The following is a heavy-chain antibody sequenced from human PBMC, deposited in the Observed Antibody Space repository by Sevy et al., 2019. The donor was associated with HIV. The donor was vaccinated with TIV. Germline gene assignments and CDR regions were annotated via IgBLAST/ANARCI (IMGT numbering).Heavy chain of an antibody. J-gene: IGHJ6*02. D-gene: IGHD2-2*01. CDR1: GFTFSSYA. Sequence: GGSLRLSCAASGFTFSSYAMHWVRQAPGNGLEWVAVISYDGSNKYYADSVKGGFTISRDNSKNTLYLQMNSLRAEDTAVYYCAREIRVVVPAAIEGPTYYYYYGMDVWGQGTTVTVSS. CDR3: AREIRVVVPAAIEGPTYYYYYGMDV. CDR2: ISYDGSNK. V-gene: IGHV3-30-3*01.